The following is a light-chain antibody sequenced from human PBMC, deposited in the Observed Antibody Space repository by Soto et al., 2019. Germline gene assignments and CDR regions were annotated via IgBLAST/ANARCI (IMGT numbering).Light chain of an antibody. J-gene: IGLJ3*02. CDR3: SSATSSNALV. CDR1: KNDIGSSDY. Sequence: QCALTQPASVSASPGESHTISCPGGKNDIGSSDYVSWHQQHPGKAPKLIPYGVSNRPSRTSHRFSGSKSGNTASLTISGLQADDEAYYYCSSATSSNALVFGGGAKVTVL. CDR2: GVS. V-gene: IGLV2-14*01.